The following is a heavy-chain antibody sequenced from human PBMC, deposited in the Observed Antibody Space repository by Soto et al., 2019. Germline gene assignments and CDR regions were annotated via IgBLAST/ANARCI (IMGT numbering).Heavy chain of an antibody. CDR2: ISAYNGNT. CDR3: ARADKSSGWYSDYYYYGMDV. Sequence: ASVKVSCKASGYTFTSYGISWVRQAPGQGLEWMGWISAYNGNTNYAQKLQGRVTMTTDTSTSTAYMELRSLRSDDTAVYYCARADKSSGWYSDYYYYGMDVWGQGTTVTVSS. D-gene: IGHD6-19*01. J-gene: IGHJ6*02. V-gene: IGHV1-18*01. CDR1: GYTFTSYG.